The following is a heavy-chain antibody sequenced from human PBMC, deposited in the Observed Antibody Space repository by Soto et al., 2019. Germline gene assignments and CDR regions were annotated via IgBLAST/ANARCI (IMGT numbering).Heavy chain of an antibody. V-gene: IGHV4-31*03. CDR3: ARSARVASTGYFQH. CDR2: IYYSGRT. J-gene: IGHJ1*01. Sequence: QVQLQESGPGLVKPSQTLSLTCTVSGGSISSGGYYWSWIRQHPGKGLEWIGYIYYSGRTYYNPSLKSRVTISVDTSKNQFSLKLSSVTAADTAVYYCARSARVASTGYFQHWGQGTLVTVSS. D-gene: IGHD2-2*01. CDR1: GGSISSGGYY.